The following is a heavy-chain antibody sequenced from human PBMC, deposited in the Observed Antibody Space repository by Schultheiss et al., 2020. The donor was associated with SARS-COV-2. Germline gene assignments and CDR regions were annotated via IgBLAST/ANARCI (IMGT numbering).Heavy chain of an antibody. D-gene: IGHD3-10*01. CDR2: IYYSGST. J-gene: IGHJ5*02. CDR1: GGSFSGYY. Sequence: SQTLSLTCAVYGGSFSGYYWSWIRQPPGKGLEWIGYIYYSGSTYYNPSLKSLVTISVDTSKNQFSLKLSSVTAADTAVYYCARGVREGTMVRGGNWFDPWGQGTLVTVSS. V-gene: IGHV4-34*09. CDR3: ARGVREGTMVRGGNWFDP.